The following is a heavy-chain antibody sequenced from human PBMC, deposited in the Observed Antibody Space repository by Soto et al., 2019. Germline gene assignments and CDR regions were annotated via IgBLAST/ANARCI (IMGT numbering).Heavy chain of an antibody. D-gene: IGHD3-10*01. Sequence: GGSLRLSCAASGFTFSSYWMSWVRQAPGKGLEWVANIKQDGSEKYYVDSVKGRFTISRDNAKNSLYLQMNSLRAEDTAVYYCARQNGGARWFGDLLGLFFDYWGQGTLVTVSS. CDR3: ARQNGGARWFGDLLGLFFDY. V-gene: IGHV3-7*01. J-gene: IGHJ4*02. CDR2: IKQDGSEK. CDR1: GFTFSSYW.